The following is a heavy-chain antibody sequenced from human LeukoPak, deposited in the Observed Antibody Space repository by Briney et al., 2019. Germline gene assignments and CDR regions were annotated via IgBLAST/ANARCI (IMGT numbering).Heavy chain of an antibody. V-gene: IGHV4-59*01. J-gene: IGHJ6*02. D-gene: IGHD1-26*01. CDR2: IYYSGST. Sequence: SETLSLTCTVSGGSITSYWSWIRQPPGKGLEWIGYIYYSGSTNYNPSLKSRVTMSIDTSKNQFSLKLSSVTAADTAVYYCARDFGGNYGSRGMDVWGQGTTVTVSS. CDR1: GGSITSY. CDR3: ARDFGGNYGSRGMDV.